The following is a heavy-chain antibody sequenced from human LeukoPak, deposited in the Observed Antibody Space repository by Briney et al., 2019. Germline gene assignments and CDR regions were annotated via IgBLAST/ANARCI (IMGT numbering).Heavy chain of an antibody. J-gene: IGHJ3*02. CDR3: ARAFSIDAFDI. V-gene: IGHV4-39*07. CDR1: GGSISSSSYY. Sequence: SETLSLTCTVSGGSISSSSYYWGWIRQPPGKGLEWIGSIHYSGSTYYNPSLKSRVTISVDTSKNQFSLKLSSVTAADTAVYYCARAFSIDAFDIWGQGTMVTVSS. CDR2: IHYSGST.